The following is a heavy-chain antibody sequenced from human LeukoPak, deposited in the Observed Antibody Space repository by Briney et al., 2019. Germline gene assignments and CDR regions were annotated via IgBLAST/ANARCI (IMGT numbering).Heavy chain of an antibody. Sequence: GGSLRLSCAASGFTFSSYAMSWVRQAPGKGLEWVSAISGSGGSTYYADSVRGRFTISRDNSKNTLYLQMNSLRAEDTAVYYCAKVHSSGYFRYWGQGTLVTVSS. J-gene: IGHJ4*02. CDR3: AKVHSSGYFRY. CDR2: ISGSGGST. CDR1: GFTFSSYA. D-gene: IGHD6-19*01. V-gene: IGHV3-23*01.